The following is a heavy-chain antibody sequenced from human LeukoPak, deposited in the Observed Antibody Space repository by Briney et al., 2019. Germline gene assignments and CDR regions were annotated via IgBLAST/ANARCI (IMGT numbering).Heavy chain of an antibody. CDR2: IYYSGST. D-gene: IGHD2-15*01. Sequence: SETLSLTCTVSGGSISSYYWSWIRQPPGKGLEWIGYIYYSGSTNYNPSLKSRVTISVDTSKNQFSLKLSSVTAADTAVYYCARHTRGGWHEGAFDIWGQGTMVTVSS. CDR3: ARHTRGGWHEGAFDI. V-gene: IGHV4-59*01. CDR1: GGSISSYY. J-gene: IGHJ3*02.